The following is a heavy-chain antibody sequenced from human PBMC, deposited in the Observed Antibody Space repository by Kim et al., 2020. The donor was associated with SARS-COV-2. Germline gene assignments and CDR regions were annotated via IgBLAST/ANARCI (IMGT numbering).Heavy chain of an antibody. J-gene: IGHJ5*01. V-gene: IGHV4-34*01. D-gene: IGHD3-3*01. Sequence: SETLSLTCAVYGGSFSGYYWSWIRQPPGKGLEWIGEINHRGSTNYNSSLKRRVTISVDTSKNQFSLKLSSVTAADTAVYYCASIREHQLFGVVASSYNW. CDR2: INHRGST. CDR3: ASIREHQLFGVVASSYNW. CDR1: GGSFSGYY.